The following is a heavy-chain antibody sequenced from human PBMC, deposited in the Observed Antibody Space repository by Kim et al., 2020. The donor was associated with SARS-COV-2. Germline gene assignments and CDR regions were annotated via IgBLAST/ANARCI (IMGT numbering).Heavy chain of an antibody. V-gene: IGHV4-59*08. CDR1: GGSISRYY. D-gene: IGHD3-3*01. CDR3: ARHVIGTFFGVVLFPGAF. Sequence: SETLSLTCTVSGGSISRYYWSWIRQPPGKGLEWIGYIYYSGSTNYNPSLKSRVTMSVDTSKNQFSLKLSSVTAADTAVYYCARHVIGTFFGVVLFPGAF. CDR2: IYYSGST. J-gene: IGHJ3*01.